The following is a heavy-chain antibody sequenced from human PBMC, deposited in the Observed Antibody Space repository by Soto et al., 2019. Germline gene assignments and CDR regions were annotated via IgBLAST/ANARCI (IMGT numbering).Heavy chain of an antibody. CDR2: ISYDGSNK. D-gene: IGHD2-2*01. CDR3: ANDQLGMDV. CDR1: GFTFSSYG. J-gene: IGHJ6*02. V-gene: IGHV3-30*18. Sequence: QVQLVESGGGVVQPGRSLRLSCAASGFTFSSYGMHWVRQAPGKGLEWVAVISYDGSNKYYADSVKGRFTISRDNSKNTLYLQMNSLRAEDTAVYYCANDQLGMDVWGQGTMVTVSS.